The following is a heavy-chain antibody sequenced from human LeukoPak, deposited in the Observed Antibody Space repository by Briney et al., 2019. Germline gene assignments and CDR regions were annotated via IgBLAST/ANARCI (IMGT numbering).Heavy chain of an antibody. J-gene: IGHJ4*02. CDR3: AKNYKYILTGYYSDS. Sequence: GGSLRLSCAASGFTFSSYAMSWVRQAPGKGLEWVSTISGSGDSTFYAGSVKGRFTISRDNSKNTLYLQMNSLRAEDTAVYFCAKNYKYILTGYYSDSWGQGTLVTVSS. CDR1: GFTFSSYA. D-gene: IGHD3-9*01. CDR2: ISGSGDST. V-gene: IGHV3-23*01.